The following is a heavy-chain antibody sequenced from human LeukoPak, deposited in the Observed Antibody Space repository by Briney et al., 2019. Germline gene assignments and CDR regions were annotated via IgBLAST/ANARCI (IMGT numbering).Heavy chain of an antibody. Sequence: SETLSLTCAVSGYSISSGYYGGWIRQPPGKGVEGIGSIYHSGNTYYNPSLKSRVTISVDTSKNQFSLKLSSATAADTAVYYCAIHRYYDSSGYYYWGQGTLVTVSS. D-gene: IGHD3-22*01. CDR2: IYHSGNT. CDR1: GYSISSGYY. V-gene: IGHV4-38-2*01. J-gene: IGHJ4*02. CDR3: AIHRYYDSSGYYY.